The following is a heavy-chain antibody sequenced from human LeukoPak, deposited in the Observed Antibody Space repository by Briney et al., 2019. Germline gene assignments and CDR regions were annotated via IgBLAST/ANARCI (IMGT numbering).Heavy chain of an antibody. CDR3: AKRASGSGTSLYYFDY. Sequence: GGSLRLSCAASGFTFSDSAIHWVRQASGKGLEWVGRIRGKGFSDPPAYAASVKDRFTISRDDSESTAYLQMNSLRAEDTAVYYCAKRASGSGTSLYYFDYWGQGTLVTVSS. J-gene: IGHJ4*02. CDR1: GFTFSDSA. V-gene: IGHV3-73*01. D-gene: IGHD3-10*01. CDR2: IRGKGFSDPP.